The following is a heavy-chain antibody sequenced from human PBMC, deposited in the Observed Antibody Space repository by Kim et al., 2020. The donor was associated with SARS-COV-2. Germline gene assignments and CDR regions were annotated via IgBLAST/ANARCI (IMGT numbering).Heavy chain of an antibody. V-gene: IGHV3-9*01. CDR3: AKGGYSSGWYYLGSDWFDP. CDR1: GFTFDDYA. Sequence: GGSLRLSCAASGFTFDDYAMHWVRQAPGKGLEWVSGISWNSGSIGYADSVKGRFTISRDNAKNSLYLQMNSLRAEDTALYYCAKGGYSSGWYYLGSDWFDPWGQGTLVTVSS. J-gene: IGHJ5*02. CDR2: ISWNSGSI. D-gene: IGHD6-19*01.